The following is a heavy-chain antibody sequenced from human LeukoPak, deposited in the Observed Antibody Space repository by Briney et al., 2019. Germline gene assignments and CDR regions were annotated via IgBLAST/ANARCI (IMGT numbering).Heavy chain of an antibody. J-gene: IGHJ4*02. V-gene: IGHV3-23*01. CDR3: AKAIASAVVPAATTDY. CDR1: GFTFSSYA. D-gene: IGHD2-2*01. CDR2: ISGSGGST. Sequence: GGSLRLSCAASGFTFSSYAMSWVRQAPGKGLEWVSAISGSGGSTYYADSVKGRFTISRDNSKNTLYLQMNSLRAEDTAVYYCAKAIASAVVPAATTDYWGQGTLVTVSS.